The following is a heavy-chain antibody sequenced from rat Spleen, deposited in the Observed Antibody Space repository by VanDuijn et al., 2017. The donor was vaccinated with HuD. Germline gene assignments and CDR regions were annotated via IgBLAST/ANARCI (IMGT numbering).Heavy chain of an antibody. CDR2: ITQSGGST. Sequence: EVQLVESGGGLVQPGRSLKLSCAASGFTFSDYNMAWVRQAPGKGLEWIASITQSGGSTYYPDSVKGRFTISRDNAKSTLYLQMDSLRSEDTASYYCARRDMDAWGQGASVTVSS. V-gene: IGHV5-7*01. CDR3: ARRDMDA. J-gene: IGHJ4*01. CDR1: GFTFSDYN.